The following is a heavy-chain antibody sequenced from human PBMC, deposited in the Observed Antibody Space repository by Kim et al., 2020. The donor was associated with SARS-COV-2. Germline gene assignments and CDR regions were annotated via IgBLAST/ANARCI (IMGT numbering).Heavy chain of an antibody. D-gene: IGHD2-2*02. Sequence: PSLRGRVILSVDTSKNQFSRRVSSVTAADTAVYYCARRGSGGPATAIFDPWGQGTLVTVSS. V-gene: IGHV4-39*01. CDR3: ARRGSGGPATAIFDP. J-gene: IGHJ5*02.